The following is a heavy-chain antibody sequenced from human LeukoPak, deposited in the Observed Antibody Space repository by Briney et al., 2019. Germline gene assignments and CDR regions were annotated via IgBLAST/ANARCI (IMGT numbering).Heavy chain of an antibody. J-gene: IGHJ3*02. CDR3: AKGRIVVVNADAFDI. D-gene: IGHD3-22*01. V-gene: IGHV3-9*01. CDR1: GFTFDDYA. Sequence: GGSLRLSCAASGFTFDDYAMHWVRQAPGKGLEWVSGISWNSGSIGYADSVKGRFTISRDNAKNSLYLQMNSLRAEDTALYYCAKGRIVVVNADAFDIWGQGTMVTVSS. CDR2: ISWNSGSI.